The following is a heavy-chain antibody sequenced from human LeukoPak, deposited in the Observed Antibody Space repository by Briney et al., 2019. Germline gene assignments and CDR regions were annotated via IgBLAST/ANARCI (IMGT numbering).Heavy chain of an antibody. CDR3: ARVIVGADLYYYYGMDV. V-gene: IGHV3-7*01. D-gene: IGHD1-26*01. J-gene: IGHJ6*02. CDR1: GFTFSSYW. CDR2: IKQDGSEK. Sequence: GGSLRLSCAASGFTFSSYWMGWVRQALGKGLEWVANIKQDGSEKYYVDSVKGRFTISRDNAKNSLYLQMNSLRAEDTAVYYCARVIVGADLYYYYGMDVWGQGTTVTVSS.